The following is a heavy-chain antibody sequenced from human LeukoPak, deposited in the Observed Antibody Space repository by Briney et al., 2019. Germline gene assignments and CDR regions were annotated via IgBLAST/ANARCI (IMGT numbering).Heavy chain of an antibody. Sequence: SETLSLTCTVSGASISSSYWTWIRQPPGKGLEWIGEINHSGSTNYNPSLKSRVTISVDTSKNQFSLKLSSVTAADTAVYYCARRGVRGYDFWSGYYKTYYYYYMDVWGKGTTVTVSS. V-gene: IGHV4-34*01. D-gene: IGHD3-3*01. CDR1: GASISSSY. CDR2: INHSGST. CDR3: ARRGVRGYDFWSGYYKTYYYYYMDV. J-gene: IGHJ6*03.